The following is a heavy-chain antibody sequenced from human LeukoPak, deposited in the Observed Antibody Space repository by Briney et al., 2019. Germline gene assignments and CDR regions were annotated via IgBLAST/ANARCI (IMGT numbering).Heavy chain of an antibody. V-gene: IGHV3-30*18. J-gene: IGHJ6*02. CDR2: ISYDGSNK. CDR1: GLTFSSYG. CDR3: AKDLLYGDYAPYYGMDV. Sequence: PGGSLRLSCAASGLTFSSYGMHWVRQAPGKGLEWVAVISYDGSNKYYADSVKGRFTISRDSSKNTLYLQMNSLRAEDTAVYYCAKDLLYGDYAPYYGMDVWGQGTTVTVSS. D-gene: IGHD4-17*01.